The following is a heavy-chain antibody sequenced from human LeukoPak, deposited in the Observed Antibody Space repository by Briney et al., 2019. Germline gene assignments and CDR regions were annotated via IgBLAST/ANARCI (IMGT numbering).Heavy chain of an antibody. CDR3: ARETYGSGSLGY. Sequence: SETLSLTCTASGGSMSEDYWGWIRQPAGRGLEWIGYIYYSGSTNYNPSLKSRVTISVDTSKNQFSLKLSSVTAADTAVYYCARETYGSGSLGYWGQGTLVTVSS. D-gene: IGHD3-10*01. CDR1: GGSMSEDY. V-gene: IGHV4-59*01. CDR2: IYYSGST. J-gene: IGHJ4*02.